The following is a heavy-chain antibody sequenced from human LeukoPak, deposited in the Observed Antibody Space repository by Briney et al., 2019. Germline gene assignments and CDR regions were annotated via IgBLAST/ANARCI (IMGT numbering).Heavy chain of an antibody. J-gene: IGHJ4*02. CDR2: IIPIFGTA. CDR3: AKVGGSYLGVDY. CDR1: GGTFSSYA. Sequence: SVKVSCKASGGTFSSYAISWVRQAPGQGLEWMGGIIPIFGTANYAQKFQGRVTITTDESTSTAYMELSSLRSEDTAVYYCAKVGGSYLGVDYWGQGTLVTVSS. V-gene: IGHV1-69*05. D-gene: IGHD1-26*01.